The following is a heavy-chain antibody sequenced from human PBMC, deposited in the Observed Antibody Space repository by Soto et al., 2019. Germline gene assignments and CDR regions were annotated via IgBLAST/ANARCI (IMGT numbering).Heavy chain of an antibody. J-gene: IGHJ4*02. Sequence: SCAASGFSFSSLAMSWVRQAPGKGLEWVSSISGRGVDTLYADSVKGRFTISRDNSRNTLYLQVSSLRAEDTAVYYCAKDQTDVTLFDYWGQGTLVTVSS. V-gene: IGHV3-23*01. D-gene: IGHD2-21*02. CDR2: ISGRGVDT. CDR3: AKDQTDVTLFDY. CDR1: GFSFSSLA.